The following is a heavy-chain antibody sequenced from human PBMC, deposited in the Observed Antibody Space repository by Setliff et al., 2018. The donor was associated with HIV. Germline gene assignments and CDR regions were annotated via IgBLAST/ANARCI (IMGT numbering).Heavy chain of an antibody. V-gene: IGHV3-43*01. CDR3: VKEHNTGWPNLDS. CDR2: CGRKGVTT. J-gene: IGHJ4*02. CDR1: GFAFDKFT. Sequence: GESLKISCAASGFAFDKFTMHWVRQRPGKGLAWVSLCGRKGVTTFYAKSVEGRFTISRDNRKKSLYLQINALKTEDTALYYCVKEHNTGWPNLDSWGQGTLVTVSS. D-gene: IGHD6-19*01.